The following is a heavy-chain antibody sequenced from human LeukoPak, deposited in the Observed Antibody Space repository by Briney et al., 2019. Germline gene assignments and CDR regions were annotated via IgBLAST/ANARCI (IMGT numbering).Heavy chain of an antibody. CDR2: IYSGGST. D-gene: IGHD4-23*01. Sequence: PGESLRLSCAASGFTVSSNYMTWVRQAPGKGLEWVSVIYSGGSTHYADSVKGRFTISRDKSKNTLYLQMNCLRAEDTAVYYCASKSVVSSTAPFDHWGQGTLVTVSS. V-gene: IGHV3-53*01. J-gene: IGHJ4*02. CDR1: GFTVSSNY. CDR3: ASKSVVSSTAPFDH.